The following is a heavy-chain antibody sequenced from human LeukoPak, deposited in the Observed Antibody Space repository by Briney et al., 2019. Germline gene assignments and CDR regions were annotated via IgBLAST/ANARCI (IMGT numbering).Heavy chain of an antibody. J-gene: IGHJ4*02. CDR3: ARAYGSGSSYHPDY. CDR2: VNPNSGGT. CDR1: GYTFTAYY. V-gene: IGHV1-2*02. Sequence: ASVKVSCKASGYTFTAYYMHWVRQAPGQGLEWMGWVNPNSGGTNSSQKFQDRVTLTRDTSISTAYMELGSLRSDDTAIYYCARAYGSGSSYHPDYWGQGTLVTVSS. D-gene: IGHD3-10*01.